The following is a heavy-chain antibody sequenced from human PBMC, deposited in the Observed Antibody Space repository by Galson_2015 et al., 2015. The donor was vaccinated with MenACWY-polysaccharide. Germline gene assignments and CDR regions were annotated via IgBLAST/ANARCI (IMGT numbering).Heavy chain of an antibody. D-gene: IGHD3-16*02. CDR3: AREGSRIVFHAFDV. CDR2: IQYDGSQI. J-gene: IGHJ3*01. Sequence: SLRLSCAASGSRFSNSGMHWVRQAPGKGPEWVAVIQYDGSQIQYIDSVKGRFSISRDNSRSTLYLEMNGLRAEDTALYYCAREGSRIVFHAFDVWGQGTMVIVSS. V-gene: IGHV3-33*01. CDR1: GSRFSNSG.